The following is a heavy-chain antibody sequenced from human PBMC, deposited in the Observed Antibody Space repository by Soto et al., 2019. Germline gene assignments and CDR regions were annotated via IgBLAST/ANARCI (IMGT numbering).Heavy chain of an antibody. D-gene: IGHD2-8*01. CDR2: ISGGGDGT. V-gene: IGHV3-23*01. CDR1: GFTFYNYA. CDR3: AKKGLGSLATYCTTGDCHYAFDV. J-gene: IGHJ3*01. Sequence: EVQLLESGGGLVRPGGSLRLSCAASGFTFYNYAMNWVRQAPGKGLEWVSTISGGGDGTYYADSVKGRFTISRDNSRNTVYVQMNSLIAEDTAVYYCAKKGLGSLATYCTTGDCHYAFDVWGKGTLVTVSS.